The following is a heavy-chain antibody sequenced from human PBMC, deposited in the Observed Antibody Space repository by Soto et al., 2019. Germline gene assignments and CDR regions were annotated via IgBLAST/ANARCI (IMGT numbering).Heavy chain of an antibody. Sequence: SSAASGVTFNSSAMTWVRQNKGKALEWVSAISGRGGSTYYADSVKGRFTISRDNSKNTLYLQINSLRAEDTALYYCAKRAGCCTNGVCYTLAGWGQGTLVTVSS. J-gene: IGHJ4*02. CDR2: ISGRGGST. CDR1: GVTFNSSA. V-gene: IGHV3-23*01. D-gene: IGHD2-8*01. CDR3: AKRAGCCTNGVCYTLAG.